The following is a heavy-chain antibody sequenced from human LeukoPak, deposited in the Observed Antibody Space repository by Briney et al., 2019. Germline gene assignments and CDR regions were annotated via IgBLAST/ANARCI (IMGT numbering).Heavy chain of an antibody. CDR2: ISSSGSTI. V-gene: IGHV3-48*03. CDR1: GFTFSSYE. D-gene: IGHD6-13*01. Sequence: GGPLRLYCAASGFTFSSYEMNWVRQAPGKGLEWVSYISSSGSTIYYADSVKGRFTISRDNAKNSLYLQMNSLRAEDTAVYYCARESEQLDLDYWGQGTLVTVSS. CDR3: ARESEQLDLDY. J-gene: IGHJ4*02.